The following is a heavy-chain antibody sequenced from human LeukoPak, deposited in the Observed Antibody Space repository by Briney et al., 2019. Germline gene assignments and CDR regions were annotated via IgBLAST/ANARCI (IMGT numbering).Heavy chain of an antibody. CDR1: GFTFSSYE. CDR3: ARVGRFWSGYYPPYYYYYMDV. Sequence: GGSLRLSCAASGFTFSSYEMNWVRQAPGKGLEWVSYISSSGSTIYYADSVKGRFTISRDNAKNSLYLQMNSLRAEDTAVYYCARVGRFWSGYYPPYYYYYMDVRGKGTTVTVSS. CDR2: ISSSGSTI. J-gene: IGHJ6*03. D-gene: IGHD3-3*01. V-gene: IGHV3-48*03.